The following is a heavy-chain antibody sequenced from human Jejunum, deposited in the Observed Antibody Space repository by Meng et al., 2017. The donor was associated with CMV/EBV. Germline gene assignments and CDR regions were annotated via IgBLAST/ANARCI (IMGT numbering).Heavy chain of an antibody. Sequence: HLPPQKLSPGLVSLSKTLSLPCLVAGASSSGCRYYCCWIRQSPGKELEWIVSIFHSGNTYYNPSLKSSVTISVDTSKNQFSLKLISITAADTAVYYCSSLGGCGGDCYSYYWGQGTLVTVSS. D-gene: IGHD2-21*02. J-gene: IGHJ4*02. CDR2: IFHSGNT. CDR3: SSLGGCGGDCYSYY. V-gene: IGHV4-39*07. CDR1: GASSSGCRYY.